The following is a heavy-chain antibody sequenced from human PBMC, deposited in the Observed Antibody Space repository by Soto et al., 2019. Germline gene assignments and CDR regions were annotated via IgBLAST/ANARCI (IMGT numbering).Heavy chain of an antibody. D-gene: IGHD6-6*01. V-gene: IGHV3-15*07. J-gene: IGHJ4*02. CDR2: IKSKTDGGTT. CDR1: GFTFSNAW. CDR3: TTLEYSSSEGRPEAPPYTLSIGAYTDY. Sequence: GGSLRLSCAASGFTFSNAWMNWVRQAPGKGLEWVGRIKSKTDGGTTDYAAPVKGRFTISRDDSKNTLYLQMNSLRTEDTAVYYCTTLEYSSSEGRPEAPPYTLSIGAYTDYWGQGTLVTVSS.